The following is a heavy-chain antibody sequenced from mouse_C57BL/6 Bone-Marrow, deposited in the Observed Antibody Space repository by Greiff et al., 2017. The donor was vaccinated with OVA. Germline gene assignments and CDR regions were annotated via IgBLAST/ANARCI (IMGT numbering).Heavy chain of an antibody. CDR3: ARVYRPAY. CDR1: GFTFSSYA. D-gene: IGHD2-14*01. J-gene: IGHJ3*01. Sequence: EVKLEESGGGLVKPGGSLKLSCAASGFTFSSYAMSWVRQTPEKRLEWVATISDGGSYTYYPDNVKGRFTISRDNAKNNLYLQMSHLKSEDTAMYYCARVYRPAYWGQGTLVTVSA. V-gene: IGHV5-4*03. CDR2: ISDGGSYT.